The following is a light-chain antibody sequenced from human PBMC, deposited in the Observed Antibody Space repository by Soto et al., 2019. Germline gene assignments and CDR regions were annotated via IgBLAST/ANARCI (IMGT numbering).Light chain of an antibody. Sequence: QSALTQPASVSGSPGQSITISCTGTSPNVGVYKLVSWYQQHPGKAPKLIIYEGSKRPSGVSNRFFGSKSGNTASLTVSGLQAEDEADYYCSSYVRSTSFAFGGGTKLTVL. V-gene: IGLV2-14*02. J-gene: IGLJ2*01. CDR1: SPNVGVYKL. CDR3: SSYVRSTSFA. CDR2: EGS.